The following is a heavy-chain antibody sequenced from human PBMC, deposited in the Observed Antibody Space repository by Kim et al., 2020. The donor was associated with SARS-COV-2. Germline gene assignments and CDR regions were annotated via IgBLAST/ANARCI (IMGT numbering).Heavy chain of an antibody. D-gene: IGHD4-17*01. J-gene: IGHJ6*02. CDR3: WLIFDYGDYVCYYYGMDV. Sequence: GGSLRLSCAASGFTVSSNYMSWVRQAPGKGLEWVSVIYSGGSTYYAASAKDRCTISRDNSKNTLHLQMNSLRAEDRAVYYCWLIFDYGDYVCYYYGMDVWGQGNTVTVSS. V-gene: IGHV3-66*01. CDR2: IYSGGST. CDR1: GFTVSSNY.